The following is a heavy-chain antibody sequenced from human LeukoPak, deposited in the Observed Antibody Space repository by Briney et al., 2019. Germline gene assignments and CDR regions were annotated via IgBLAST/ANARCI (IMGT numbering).Heavy chain of an antibody. CDR3: ARDFVSGSGWYELGY. CDR1: GGXISSYY. V-gene: IGHV4-59*01. J-gene: IGHJ4*02. CDR2: IYYSGST. Sequence: SETLSLTCTVSGGXISSYYCSWIRQPPGKGLEWIGYIYYSGSTNYNPSLKSRVTISVDTSKNQFSLKLSSVTAADTAVYYCARDFVSGSGWYELGYWGQGTLVTVSS. D-gene: IGHD6-19*01.